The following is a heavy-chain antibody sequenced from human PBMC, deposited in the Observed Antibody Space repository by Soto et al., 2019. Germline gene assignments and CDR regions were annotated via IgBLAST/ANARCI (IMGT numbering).Heavy chain of an antibody. Sequence: GGSLRLSCAASGFTLRSYAMSWVRQAPGKGLEWVSGISGSGGSTDYADSVKGRFIISRDNPKNTLYLQMSSLRAEDTAVYYCAKGGGRYYTWGNYFDYWGQGTLVTVSS. CDR1: GFTLRSYA. V-gene: IGHV3-23*01. CDR3: AKGGGRYYTWGNYFDY. D-gene: IGHD3-16*01. CDR2: ISGSGGST. J-gene: IGHJ4*02.